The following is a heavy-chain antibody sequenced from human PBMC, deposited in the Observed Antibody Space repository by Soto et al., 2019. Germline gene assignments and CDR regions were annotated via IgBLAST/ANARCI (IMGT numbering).Heavy chain of an antibody. D-gene: IGHD5-18*01. V-gene: IGHV1-18*01. CDR3: ARCIQGDYYYGMDV. CDR1: GYTFYSHS. CDR2: INADYGNT. Sequence: QAQLVQSGAEVKKPGASVKVSCKASGYTFYSHSISWVRQAPGQGLEWMGRINADYGNTQYAQKFRGRVTMTTDTSTTTVYVELTNLRSVDTAVYYWARCIQGDYYYGMDVWGQGTTVTVSS. J-gene: IGHJ6*02.